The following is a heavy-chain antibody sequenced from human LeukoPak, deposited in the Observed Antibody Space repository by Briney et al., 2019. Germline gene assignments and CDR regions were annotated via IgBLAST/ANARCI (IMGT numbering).Heavy chain of an antibody. J-gene: IGHJ4*02. CDR3: ARGRIDSGYERDY. V-gene: IGHV4-34*01. CDR2: INHSGST. Sequence: SETLSLTCAVYGGSFSGYYWSWIRQPPGKGLEWIGEINHSGSTNYNPSLKSRVTISVDTSKNQFSLKLSSVTAADTAVYYCARGRIDSGYERDYWGQGTLVTVSS. D-gene: IGHD5-12*01. CDR1: GGSFSGYY.